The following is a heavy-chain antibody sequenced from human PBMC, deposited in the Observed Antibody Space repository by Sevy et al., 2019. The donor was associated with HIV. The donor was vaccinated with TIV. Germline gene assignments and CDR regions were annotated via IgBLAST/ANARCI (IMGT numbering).Heavy chain of an antibody. V-gene: IGHV3-30*18. Sequence: GGSLRLSCAASGFTFSSYGMHWVRQAPGKGLEWVAVISYDGSNKYYADSVKGRFTISRDNSKNTLYLQMNSLRAEDTAVYYCAKDQRNRASDIWGQGTMVTVSS. CDR3: AKDQRNRASDI. CDR2: ISYDGSNK. CDR1: GFTFSSYG. J-gene: IGHJ3*02.